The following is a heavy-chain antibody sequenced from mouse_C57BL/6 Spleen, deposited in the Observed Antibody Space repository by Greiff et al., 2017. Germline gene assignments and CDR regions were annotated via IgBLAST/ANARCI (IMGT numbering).Heavy chain of an antibody. J-gene: IGHJ4*01. CDR3: AREGGSSYLYAMDY. CDR2: INYDGSST. V-gene: IGHV5-16*01. D-gene: IGHD1-1*01. CDR1: GFTFSDYY. Sequence: EVQVVESEGGLVQPGSSMKLSCTASGFTFSDYYMAWVRQVPEKGLEWVANINYDGSSTYYLDSLKSRFIISRDNAKNILYLQMSSLKSEDTATYYCAREGGSSYLYAMDYWGQGTSVTVSS.